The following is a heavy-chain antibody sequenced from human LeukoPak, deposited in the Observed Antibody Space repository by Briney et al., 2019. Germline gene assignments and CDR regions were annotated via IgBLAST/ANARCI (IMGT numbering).Heavy chain of an antibody. V-gene: IGHV3-23*01. D-gene: IGHD6-6*01. CDR1: GFTFNNYA. Sequence: SGGSLRLSCAASGFTFNNYAMNWVRQAPGKGLEWVSAINNSGGRTYYADSVKGRFTISRDNSKNTLYLRMNSLRAEDTAEYYCAKGARAFDIWGQGTMVTVSS. CDR2: INNSGGRT. CDR3: AKGARAFDI. J-gene: IGHJ3*02.